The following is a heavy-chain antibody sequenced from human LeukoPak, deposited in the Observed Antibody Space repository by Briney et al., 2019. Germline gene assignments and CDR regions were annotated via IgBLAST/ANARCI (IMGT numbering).Heavy chain of an antibody. Sequence: SETLSLTCTVSGGSLSSSSYYWGWLRQPPGTGLEWIGSIYYSGSTYYNPSLKSRVTISVDTSKNQFSLKLSSVTAADMAVYYCARHTPLFDYWGQGTLVTVSS. CDR1: GGSLSSSSYY. V-gene: IGHV4-39*01. D-gene: IGHD2-15*01. CDR3: ARHTPLFDY. CDR2: IYYSGST. J-gene: IGHJ4*02.